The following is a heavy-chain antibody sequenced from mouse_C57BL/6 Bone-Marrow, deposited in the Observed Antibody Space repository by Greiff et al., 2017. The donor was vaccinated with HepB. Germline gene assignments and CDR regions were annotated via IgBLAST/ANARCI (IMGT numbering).Heavy chain of an antibody. Sequence: VQLQESGAELVKPGASVKLSCKASGYTFTSYWMHWVKQRPGQGLEWIGMIHPNSGSTNYNEKFKSKATLTVDKSSSTAYMQLSSLTSEDSAVYYCARSPYDYEVFFDYWGQGTTLTVSS. CDR1: GYTFTSYW. D-gene: IGHD2-4*01. CDR3: ARSPYDYEVFFDY. V-gene: IGHV1-64*01. J-gene: IGHJ2*01. CDR2: IHPNSGST.